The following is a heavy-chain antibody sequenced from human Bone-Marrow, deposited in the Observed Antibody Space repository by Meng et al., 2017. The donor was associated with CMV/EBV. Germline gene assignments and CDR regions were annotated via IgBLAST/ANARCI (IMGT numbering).Heavy chain of an antibody. CDR1: GFTFSSYW. V-gene: IGHV3-7*01. CDR3: ARDKRVVAFTSYYYGMDV. Sequence: GESLKIPCSASGFTFSSYWMSWVRQAPGKGLEWVANIKQDGSEKYYVDSVKGRFTISRDNAKNSLYLQMNSLRAEDTAVYYCARDKRVVAFTSYYYGMDVWGQGTTVTVSS. J-gene: IGHJ6*02. CDR2: IKQDGSEK. D-gene: IGHD2-15*01.